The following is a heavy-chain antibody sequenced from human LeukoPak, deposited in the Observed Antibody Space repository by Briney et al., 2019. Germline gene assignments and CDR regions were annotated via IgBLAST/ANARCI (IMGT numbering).Heavy chain of an antibody. CDR3: ARVLSYYDFWSGYSHEYYFDY. D-gene: IGHD3-3*01. CDR1: GFTFSSYW. J-gene: IGHJ4*02. V-gene: IGHV3-7*04. Sequence: GGSLRLSCAASGFTFSSYWMSWVRQAPGKGLEWVANIKQDGSEKYYVDSVKGRFTISRDNAKNSLYLQMNSLRAEDTAVYYCARVLSYYDFWSGYSHEYYFDYWGQGTLVTVSS. CDR2: IKQDGSEK.